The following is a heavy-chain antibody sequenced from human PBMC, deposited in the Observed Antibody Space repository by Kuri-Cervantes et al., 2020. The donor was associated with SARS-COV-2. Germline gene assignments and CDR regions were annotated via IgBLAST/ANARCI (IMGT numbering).Heavy chain of an antibody. CDR1: ELTFNNYW. V-gene: IGHV3-74*01. CDR2: INTDGSSI. D-gene: IGHD5-18*01. CDR3: ARDKGLGYPFDY. J-gene: IGHJ4*02. Sequence: GESLKISCEASELTFNNYWMHWVRQAPGKGLVWVSRINTDGSSISYADSVKGRFTISRDNAKNSLYLQMNSLRAEDTAVYYCARDKGLGYPFDYWGQGTLVTVSS.